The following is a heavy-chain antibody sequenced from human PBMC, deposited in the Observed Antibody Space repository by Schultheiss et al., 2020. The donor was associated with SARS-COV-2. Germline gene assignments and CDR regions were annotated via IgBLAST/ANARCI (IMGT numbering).Heavy chain of an antibody. D-gene: IGHD6-13*01. Sequence: SETLSLTCAVYGGSFSGYYWSWIRQPPGKGLEWIGEINHSGSTNYNPSLKSRVTISVDTSKNQFSLKLSSVTAADTAVYYCARAGRGDGSSWKRYYYYYYGMDVWGQGTTVTVSS. CDR3: ARAGRGDGSSWKRYYYYYYGMDV. J-gene: IGHJ6*02. CDR1: GGSFSGYY. CDR2: INHSGST. V-gene: IGHV4-34*01.